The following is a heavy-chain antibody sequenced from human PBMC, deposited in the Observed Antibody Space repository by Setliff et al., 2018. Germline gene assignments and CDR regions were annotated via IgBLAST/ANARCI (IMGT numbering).Heavy chain of an antibody. D-gene: IGHD3-22*01. CDR2: IYPGDSDT. V-gene: IGHV5-51*01. CDR3: ARSYDSSGYYYTHFDY. J-gene: IGHJ4*02. CDR1: GYSFTNYW. Sequence: PGESLKISCKASGYSFTNYWIAWVRQMPGKGLEWMGIIYPGDSDTRYSPSFQGQVTISVDKSISTAYLQWSSLKASDTAMYYCARSYDSSGYYYTHFDYWGQGTLVTVSS.